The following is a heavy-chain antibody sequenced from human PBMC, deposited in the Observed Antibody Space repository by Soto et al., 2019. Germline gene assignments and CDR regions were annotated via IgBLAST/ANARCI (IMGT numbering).Heavy chain of an antibody. CDR2: IYYSGST. CDR3: ARTIVVVVAATRRYWFDP. J-gene: IGHJ5*02. D-gene: IGHD2-15*01. V-gene: IGHV4-59*08. CDR1: GGSISSYY. Sequence: TLSLTCTVSGGSISSYYWSWIRQPPGKGLEWIGYIYYSGSTNYNPSLKSRVTISVDTSKNQFSLKLSSVTAADTAVYYCARTIVVVVAATRRYWFDPWGQGTLVTVSS.